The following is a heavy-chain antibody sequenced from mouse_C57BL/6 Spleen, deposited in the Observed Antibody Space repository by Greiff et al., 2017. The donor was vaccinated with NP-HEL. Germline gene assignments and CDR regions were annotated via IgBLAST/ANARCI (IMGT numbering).Heavy chain of an antibody. CDR2: IYPGDGDT. J-gene: IGHJ2*01. CDR3: ARSVNWAFDY. D-gene: IGHD4-1*01. V-gene: IGHV1-82*01. Sequence: VQLQQSGPELVKPGASVKISCKASGYAFSSSWMNWVKQRPGKGLEWIGRIYPGDGDTNYNGKFKGKATLTADKSSSTAYMQLSSLTSEDSAVYFCARSVNWAFDYWGQGTTLTVSS. CDR1: GYAFSSSW.